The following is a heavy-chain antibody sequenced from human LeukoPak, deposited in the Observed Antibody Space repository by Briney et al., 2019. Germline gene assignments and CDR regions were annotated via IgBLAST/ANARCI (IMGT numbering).Heavy chain of an antibody. D-gene: IGHD6-13*01. V-gene: IGHV1-69*04. CDR1: GGTFSSYA. Sequence: ASVKVSCKASGGTFSSYAISWVRQAPGQGLEWMGRIIPILGIANYAQKFQGRVTITADKSTSTAYMELSSLRSEDTAVYNCARDSSSWYVDPWGQGTLVTVSS. CDR2: IIPILGIA. J-gene: IGHJ5*02. CDR3: ARDSSSWYVDP.